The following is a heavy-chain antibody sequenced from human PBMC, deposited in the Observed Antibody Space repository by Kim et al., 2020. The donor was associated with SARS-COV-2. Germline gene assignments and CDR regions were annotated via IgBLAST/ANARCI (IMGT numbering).Heavy chain of an antibody. V-gene: IGHV4-39*01. D-gene: IGHD6-19*01. CDR2: IYYSGST. CDR1: GCSISSSSYY. J-gene: IGHJ5*02. Sequence: SETLSLTCTVSGCSISSSSYYWGWIRQPPGKGLEWIGSIYYSGSTYYNPSLKSRVTISVDTSKNQFSLKLSSVTAADTAVYYCARTDSSGWYRVPWWFDP. CDR3: ARTDSSGWYRVPWWFDP.